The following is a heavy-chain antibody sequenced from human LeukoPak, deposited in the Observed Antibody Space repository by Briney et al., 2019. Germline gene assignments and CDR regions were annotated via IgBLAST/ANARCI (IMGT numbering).Heavy chain of an antibody. CDR3: ARDRYYYDSSGYSFDY. J-gene: IGHJ4*02. V-gene: IGHV1-2*02. D-gene: IGHD3-22*01. CDR2: INPNSGGT. CDR1: GYTFTGYY. Sequence: SVKVSCKASGYTFTGYYMHWVRQAPGQGLEWMGWINPNSGGTNYAQKFQGRVTMTRDTSISTAYMELSRLRSDDTAVYYCARDRYYYDSSGYSFDYWGQGTLVTVSS.